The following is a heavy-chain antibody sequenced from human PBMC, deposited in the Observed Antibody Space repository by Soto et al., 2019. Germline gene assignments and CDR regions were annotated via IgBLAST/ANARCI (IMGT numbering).Heavy chain of an antibody. D-gene: IGHD6-19*01. CDR1: GVTSTNYW. V-gene: IGHV5-51*01. J-gene: IGHJ6*02. CDR3: ARQSNGWIWYYYGMDV. Sequence: GESLKISCEAYGVTSTNYWIGWVRQMPGKGLEWIGIIYPDYSDTRYSPSFRGRVTVSADKSTNTAYLQWNSLQTSDTAMYYCARQSNGWIWYYYGMDVWGQGTTVTVSS. CDR2: IYPDYSDT.